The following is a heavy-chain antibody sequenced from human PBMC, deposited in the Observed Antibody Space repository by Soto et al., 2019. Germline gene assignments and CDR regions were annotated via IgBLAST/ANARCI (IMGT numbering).Heavy chain of an antibody. J-gene: IGHJ6*02. V-gene: IGHV1-8*01. CDR2: MNPNSGNT. Sequence: ASVQVSCQASGGTFTRYDINWVRQATGQGREWMGWMNPNSGNTGYAQKFQGRVTMTRNTSISTAYMELNSLRSEDPAVYYCARGRSDFWSVDYYGMDVWGQGTTVTVSS. D-gene: IGHD3-3*01. CDR3: ARGRSDFWSVDYYGMDV. CDR1: GGTFTRYD.